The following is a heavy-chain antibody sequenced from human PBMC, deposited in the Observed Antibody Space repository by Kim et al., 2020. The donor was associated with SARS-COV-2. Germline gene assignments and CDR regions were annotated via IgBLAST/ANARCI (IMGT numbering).Heavy chain of an antibody. CDR3: ARHTGSMVWGVPTYYFDY. D-gene: IGHD3-10*01. CDR2: IYYSGNT. CDR1: GDSISSSSYY. Sequence: SETLSLTCTVFGDSISSSSYYWGWIRQPPGKGLEWIGSIYYSGNTYYNPSLKSRVTISIDTSKDQFFLELSSVTAADTAVYYCARHTGSMVWGVPTYYFDYWGQGTLVTVSS. V-gene: IGHV4-39*01. J-gene: IGHJ4*02.